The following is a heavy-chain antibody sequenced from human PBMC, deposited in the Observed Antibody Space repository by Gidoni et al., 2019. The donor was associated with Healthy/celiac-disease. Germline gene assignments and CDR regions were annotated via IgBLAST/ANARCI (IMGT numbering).Heavy chain of an antibody. V-gene: IGHV4-61*02. Sequence: QVQLQESGPGLVKPSQTLSLTCTVSGGSISSGSYYWSWIRQPAGKGLEWIGRIYTSGSTNYNPSRKSRVTISVDTSKNQFSLKLSSVTAADTAVYYCARGEAALDYWGQGTLVTVSS. CDR2: IYTSGST. J-gene: IGHJ4*02. CDR3: ARGEAALDY. CDR1: GGSISSGSYY. D-gene: IGHD6-13*01.